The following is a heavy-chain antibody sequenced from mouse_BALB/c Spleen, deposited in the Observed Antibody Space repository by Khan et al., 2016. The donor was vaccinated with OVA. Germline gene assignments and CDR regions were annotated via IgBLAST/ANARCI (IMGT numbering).Heavy chain of an antibody. Sequence: QVQLQQPGAELAKPGASVKMSCRASGYTFTNYWMHWVKQRPGQGLEWIGYINPSTGYTEYNQKFKDKAPLTADKSSSTAYMQLSSLTSEDSAVYYCVNHGSSSAWFSYWGQGTLVTVSA. CDR1: GYTFTNYW. CDR3: VNHGSSSAWFSY. D-gene: IGHD1-1*01. V-gene: IGHV1-7*01. J-gene: IGHJ3*01. CDR2: INPSTGYT.